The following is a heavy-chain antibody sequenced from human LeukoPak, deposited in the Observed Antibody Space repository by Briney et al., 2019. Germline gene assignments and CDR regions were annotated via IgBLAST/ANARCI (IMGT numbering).Heavy chain of an antibody. Sequence: SETLSLTCTVSGGSISSYYWSWIRQPPGKGLEWVGYIYDSGRTNYNPSLKSRLTISLDTSKNQFSLKLSSVTAADTAIYFCARDRNYPDAFDLWGQGTMVIVSS. J-gene: IGHJ3*01. D-gene: IGHD5-24*01. CDR1: GGSISSYY. CDR2: IYDSGRT. CDR3: ARDRNYPDAFDL. V-gene: IGHV4-59*01.